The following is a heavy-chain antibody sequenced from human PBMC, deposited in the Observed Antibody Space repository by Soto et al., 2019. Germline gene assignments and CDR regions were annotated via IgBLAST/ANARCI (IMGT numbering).Heavy chain of an antibody. CDR2: INPNSGGT. Sequence: ASVKVSCKASGYTFTGYYMHWVRLAPGQGLEWMGWINPNSGGTNYAQKFQGWVTMTRDTSISTAYMELSRLRSDDTAVYYCARENVGYSYGYYYYYGMDVWGQGTTVTVSS. V-gene: IGHV1-2*04. J-gene: IGHJ6*02. CDR1: GYTFTGYY. D-gene: IGHD5-18*01. CDR3: ARENVGYSYGYYYYYGMDV.